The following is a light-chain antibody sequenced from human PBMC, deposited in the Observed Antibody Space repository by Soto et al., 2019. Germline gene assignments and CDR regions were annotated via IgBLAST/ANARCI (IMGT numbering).Light chain of an antibody. Sequence: EIVLTQSPGTLSLSPGERATLSCRASQSVSSSYLAWYQQKPGQAPRLLIYGASSRATGIPDRFSGSGSGTDFTLTISRLEPEDFAVYSCQQYSSSPGLTFGGGTKVEIK. CDR2: GAS. CDR1: QSVSSSY. CDR3: QQYSSSPGLT. J-gene: IGKJ4*01. V-gene: IGKV3-20*01.